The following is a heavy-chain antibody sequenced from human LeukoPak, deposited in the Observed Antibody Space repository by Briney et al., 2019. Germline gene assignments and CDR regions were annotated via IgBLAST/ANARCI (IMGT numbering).Heavy chain of an antibody. CDR2: VNPNSGNT. V-gene: IGHV1-8*01. CDR3: ARGGPLAGGYFDWAPGD. CDR1: GYTFTSYD. J-gene: IGHJ4*02. D-gene: IGHD3-9*01. Sequence: ASVKVSCKASGYTFTSYDINWVRQATGQGLEWMGWVNPNSGNTGYAQKFQGRVTMTRNTSISTAYMELSSLRSEDTAVYYCARGGPLAGGYFDWAPGDWGQGTLVTVSS.